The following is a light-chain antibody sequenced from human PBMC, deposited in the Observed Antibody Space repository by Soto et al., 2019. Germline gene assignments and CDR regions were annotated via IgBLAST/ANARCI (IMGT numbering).Light chain of an antibody. Sequence: EIVLTQSPGTLSLSPGERATLSCRASQSVSSSNLAWYQQQPGQAPRLLIYGTSERATGIPDRFSGSGSGTDFTLTISRLEPEDFAVYYCHQYGISPRTFGQGTKVEIK. V-gene: IGKV3-20*01. CDR2: GTS. CDR3: HQYGISPRT. J-gene: IGKJ1*01. CDR1: QSVSSSN.